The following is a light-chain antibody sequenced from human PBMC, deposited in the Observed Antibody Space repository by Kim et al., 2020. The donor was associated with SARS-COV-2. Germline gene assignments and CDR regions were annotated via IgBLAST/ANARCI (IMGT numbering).Light chain of an antibody. J-gene: IGKJ2*01. CDR1: QSISSY. CDR3: QQSYKTPYT. V-gene: IGKV1-39*01. Sequence: SACVGDRVTITCRASQSISSYLNWYQQKPGKAPKLLIYAASSLQSGVPSRFSGSGSGTDFTLTISSLQPEDSATYYCQQSYKTPYTFGQGTKLEI. CDR2: AAS.